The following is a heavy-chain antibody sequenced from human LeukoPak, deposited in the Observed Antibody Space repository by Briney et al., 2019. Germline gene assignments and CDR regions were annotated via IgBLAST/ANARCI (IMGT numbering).Heavy chain of an antibody. J-gene: IGHJ4*02. CDR3: AGGDYHGSESYANY. V-gene: IGHV4-34*01. CDR2: INHSGSI. CDR1: GGSFSGQY. Sequence: PSETLSLSCAVYGGSFSGQYWGRIRQPPGKGLEWIGEINHSGSISYNASLKSRVTISLDTSKNQFSLNLRSVTAADTAVYYCAGGDYHGSESYANYWGQGTLVTVSS. D-gene: IGHD3-10*01.